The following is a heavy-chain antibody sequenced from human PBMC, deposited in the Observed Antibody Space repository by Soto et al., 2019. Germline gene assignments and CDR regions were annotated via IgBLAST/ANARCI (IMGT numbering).Heavy chain of an antibody. CDR1: GYTFTSYA. CDR2: INAGNGNT. J-gene: IGHJ1*01. V-gene: IGHV1-3*01. D-gene: IGHD2-2*02. CDR3: AKSATGPAAIAY. Sequence: QVQLVQSGAEVKKPGASVKVSCKASGYTFTSYAMHWVRQAPGQRLEWMGWINAGNGNTKYSQKFQGRVTITRDTSASPAYMELSSRRSDDTAVHYRAKSATGPAAIAYWGQGPLVTVSS.